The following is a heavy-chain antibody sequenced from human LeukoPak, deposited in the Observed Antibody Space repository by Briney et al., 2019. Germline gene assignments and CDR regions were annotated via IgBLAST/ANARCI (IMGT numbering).Heavy chain of an antibody. V-gene: IGHV1-2*02. J-gene: IGHJ5*02. Sequence: GASVKVSCKASGYTFTGYYMHWVRQAPGQGLEWMGWINPNSGGTNYAQKFQGRVTMTRDTSISTAYMELSRLIPDDTAIYYCARSLGYSSSWYFWFDPWGQGTLVTVSS. CDR2: INPNSGGT. D-gene: IGHD6-13*01. CDR3: ARSLGYSSSWYFWFDP. CDR1: GYTFTGYY.